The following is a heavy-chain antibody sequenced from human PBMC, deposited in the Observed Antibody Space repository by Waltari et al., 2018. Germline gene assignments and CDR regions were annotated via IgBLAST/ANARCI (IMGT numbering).Heavy chain of an antibody. CDR3: ARIPDSSSSYWYFDL. V-gene: IGHV4-59*01. CDR2: IYYSGST. D-gene: IGHD6-6*01. J-gene: IGHJ2*01. Sequence: QVQLQESGPGLVKPSETLSLTCTVSGGSISSYYWSWIRQPPGKGLEWIGYIYYSGSTNYNPSLKSRVTISVDTSKNQFSLKLSSVTAADTAVYYCARIPDSSSSYWYFDLWGRVTLVTVSS. CDR1: GGSISSYY.